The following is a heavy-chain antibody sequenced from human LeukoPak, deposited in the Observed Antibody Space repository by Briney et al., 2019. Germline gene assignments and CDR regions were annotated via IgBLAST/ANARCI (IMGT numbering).Heavy chain of an antibody. CDR2: MNPNSGNT. CDR1: GYTFTSYD. D-gene: IGHD3-9*01. V-gene: IGHV1-8*01. J-gene: IGHJ6*03. Sequence: ASVKVSRKASGYTFTSYDINWVRQATGQGLEWMGWMNPNSGNTGYAQKFQGRVTMTRNTSISTAYMELSSLRSEDTAVYYCATELRYFDWLLGDYYYYMDVWGKGTTVTISS. CDR3: ATELRYFDWLLGDYYYYMDV.